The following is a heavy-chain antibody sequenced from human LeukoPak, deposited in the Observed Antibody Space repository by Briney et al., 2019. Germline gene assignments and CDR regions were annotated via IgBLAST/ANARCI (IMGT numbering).Heavy chain of an antibody. CDR1: QFSISYDW. D-gene: IGHD6-19*01. Sequence: GGSLRLSCAASQFSISYDWMHWVRQAPGKGLERVASIKEDGRDIHYLDSVKGRFSISRDNAKNSLCLEMNTLRAEDTAVYYCVRGSGWFFGLWGQGSLVTVSS. CDR2: IKEDGRDI. V-gene: IGHV3-7*01. CDR3: VRGSGWFFGL. J-gene: IGHJ4*02.